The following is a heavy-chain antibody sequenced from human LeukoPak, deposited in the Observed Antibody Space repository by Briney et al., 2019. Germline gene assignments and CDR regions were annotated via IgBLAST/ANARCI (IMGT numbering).Heavy chain of an antibody. CDR2: IWYDGSNK. V-gene: IGHV3-33*01. D-gene: IGHD3-10*01. CDR1: GFTFSSYG. CDR3: ARPLLWFGESDAFDI. Sequence: GGSLRLSCAASGFTFSSYGMHWVRQAPGKGLEWVAVIWYDGSNKYYADSVKGRFTISRDNSKNTLYLQMNSLRAEDTAVYHCARPLLWFGESDAFDIWGQGTMVTVSS. J-gene: IGHJ3*02.